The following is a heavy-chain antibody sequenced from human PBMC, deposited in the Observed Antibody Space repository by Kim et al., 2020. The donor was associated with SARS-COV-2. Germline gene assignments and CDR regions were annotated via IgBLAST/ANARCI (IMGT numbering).Heavy chain of an antibody. J-gene: IGHJ2*01. CDR3: ATPIAAAVYWYFDL. CDR1: GYTLTELS. CDR2: FDPEDGET. D-gene: IGHD6-13*01. Sequence: ASVKVSCKVSGYTLTELSMHWVRQAPGKGLEWMGGFDPEDGETIYAQKFQGRVTMTEDTSTDTAYMELSSLRSEDTSVYYCATPIAAAVYWYFDLWGRGTLVTVSS. V-gene: IGHV1-24*01.